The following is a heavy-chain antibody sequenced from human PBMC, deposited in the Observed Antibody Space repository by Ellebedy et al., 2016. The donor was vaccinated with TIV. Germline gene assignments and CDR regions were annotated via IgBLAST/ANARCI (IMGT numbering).Heavy chain of an antibody. V-gene: IGHV3-30-3*01. CDR2: ISYDGSNK. Sequence: PGGSLRLSCAASGFNFSAYAMHWVRQAPGKGLEWVSLISYDGSNKYYADFVKGRFTISRDNSKNTLYLQMNSLRAEDTAVYYCADLDYWGQGTLVTVSS. CDR1: GFNFSAYA. CDR3: ADLDY. J-gene: IGHJ4*02.